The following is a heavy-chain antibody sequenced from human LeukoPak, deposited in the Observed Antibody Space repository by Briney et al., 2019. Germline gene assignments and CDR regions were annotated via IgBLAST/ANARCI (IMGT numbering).Heavy chain of an antibody. CDR1: GYTFTGYY. CDR3: ARDYCGCDCFPDY. J-gene: IGHJ4*02. D-gene: IGHD2-21*02. V-gene: IGHV1-2*06. Sequence: ASVKVSCKTSGYTFTGYYVHWVRQAPGQGLEWMGRINPNSGDTNYAQKFQGRVTMTRDTSISTAYMELSRLRPDDTAVYYCARDYCGCDCFPDYWGQGTLVTVSS. CDR2: INPNSGDT.